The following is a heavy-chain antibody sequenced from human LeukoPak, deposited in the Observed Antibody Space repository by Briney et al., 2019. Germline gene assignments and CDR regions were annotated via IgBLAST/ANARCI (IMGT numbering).Heavy chain of an antibody. CDR2: IYYSGGT. V-gene: IGHV4-59*08. CDR3: ARLQTAYYYYGMDV. CDR1: GGSISSYC. J-gene: IGHJ6*02. Sequence: PSETLSLTCTVSGGSISSYCWSWIRQPPGKGLEWIGYIYYSGGTNYNPSLKSRVTISVDTSKNQFSLKLSSVTAADTAVYYCARLQTAYYYYGMDVWGQGTTVTVSS.